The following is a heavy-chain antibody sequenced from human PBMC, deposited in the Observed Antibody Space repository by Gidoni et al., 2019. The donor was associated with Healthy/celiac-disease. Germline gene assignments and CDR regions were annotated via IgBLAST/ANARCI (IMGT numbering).Heavy chain of an antibody. Sequence: EVQLVQSGAEVKKPGESLRISCKGSGYSFPSYWISWVRQMPGKGLEWMGSIDPSDSYTNYSPSFQGHVTISADKTISTAYLQWSSLKASDTAMYYCARPPGDWNFYGMDVWGQGTTVTVSS. CDR3: ARPPGDWNFYGMDV. CDR1: GYSFPSYW. D-gene: IGHD2-21*02. V-gene: IGHV5-10-1*03. CDR2: IDPSDSYT. J-gene: IGHJ6*02.